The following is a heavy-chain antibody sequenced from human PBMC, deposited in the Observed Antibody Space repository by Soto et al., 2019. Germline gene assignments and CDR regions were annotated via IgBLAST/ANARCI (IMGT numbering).Heavy chain of an antibody. V-gene: IGHV3-23*01. CDR3: AKFSSGWYRYLDY. CDR1: GFTFSSYA. J-gene: IGHJ4*02. D-gene: IGHD6-19*01. Sequence: GGSLILSCAASGFTFSSYAMSWVRQAPGKGLEWVSAISGSGGSTYYADSVKGRFTISRDNSKNTLYLQMNSLRAEDTAVYYCAKFSSGWYRYLDYWGQGTLVTVSS. CDR2: ISGSGGST.